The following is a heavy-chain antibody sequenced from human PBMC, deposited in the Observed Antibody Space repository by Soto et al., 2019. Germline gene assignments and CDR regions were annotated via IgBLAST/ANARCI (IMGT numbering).Heavy chain of an antibody. CDR2: IRSRANNFAT. J-gene: IGHJ6*02. CDR1: GFIFSGSA. V-gene: IGHV3-73*01. Sequence: GGSLRLSCAASGFIFSGSAIHWVRQASGKGLEWVGRIRSRANNFATSSAASVKGRFTFSRDDSKNTAYLQMNTLKPEDTAVYYCARGQGAAIGDYYYHGMDVWGQGTTVTGSS. D-gene: IGHD2-2*02. CDR3: ARGQGAAIGDYYYHGMDV.